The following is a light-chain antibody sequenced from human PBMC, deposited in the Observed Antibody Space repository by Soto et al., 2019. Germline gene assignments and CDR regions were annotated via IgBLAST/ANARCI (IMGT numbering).Light chain of an antibody. CDR1: SSSIERNT. V-gene: IGLV1-44*01. CDR2: LNS. CDR3: ATWDDSLNLLYV. J-gene: IGLJ1*01. Sequence: QSARTQPPSASGTPGQRVTISCSGDSSSIERNTVSWYQQLPGMAPKLLIYLNSRRPSWVPDRFSGSKSGTSASLAISGLQSEDEAEYYCATWDDSLNLLYVFGTGTKVTVL.